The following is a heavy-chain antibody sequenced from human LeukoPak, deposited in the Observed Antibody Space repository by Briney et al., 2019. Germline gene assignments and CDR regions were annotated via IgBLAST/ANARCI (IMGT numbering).Heavy chain of an antibody. Sequence: PGGSLRLSCAASGFTFSSYAMSWVRQAPGKGLEWVSAISGSGGSTYYADSVKGRFTTSRDNAKNSLYLQMNSLRAEDTAVYYCAREPTAMILWGQGTLVTVSS. CDR3: AREPTAMIL. V-gene: IGHV3-23*01. J-gene: IGHJ4*02. CDR2: ISGSGGST. D-gene: IGHD5-18*01. CDR1: GFTFSSYA.